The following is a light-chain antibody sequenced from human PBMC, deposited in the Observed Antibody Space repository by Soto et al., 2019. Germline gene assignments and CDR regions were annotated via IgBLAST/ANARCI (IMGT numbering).Light chain of an antibody. CDR2: GNS. CDR3: QSYDSSLSGWV. Sequence: QSVLTQPPSVSGAPGQRVTISCTASSSNIGAGYDVHWYQQLPGTVPKLLIYGNSNRPSGVPDRFSGSKSGTSASLAITGLQAEDEADYYCQSYDSSLSGWVFGGGTQLPVL. CDR1: SSNIGAGYD. J-gene: IGLJ3*02. V-gene: IGLV1-40*01.